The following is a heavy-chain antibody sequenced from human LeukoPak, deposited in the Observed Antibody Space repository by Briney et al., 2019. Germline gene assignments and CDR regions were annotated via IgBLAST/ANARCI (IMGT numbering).Heavy chain of an antibody. V-gene: IGHV3-48*03. CDR3: ARESPGGY. CDR2: ISGTGNAI. Sequence: PGGSLRLSCAASGVTFSTYEMNWCRQAPGRGLEWVSYISGTGNAIYYADSVKGRFTISRDNAKDSLYLQMNSVRVEDTAVYYCARESPGGYWGQGTLVTVSS. CDR1: GVTFSTYE. J-gene: IGHJ4*02. D-gene: IGHD3-10*01.